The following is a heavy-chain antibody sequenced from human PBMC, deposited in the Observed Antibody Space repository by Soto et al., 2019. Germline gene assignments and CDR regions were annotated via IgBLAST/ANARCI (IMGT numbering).Heavy chain of an antibody. V-gene: IGHV4-59*01. J-gene: IGHJ4*02. CDR2: IYYSGST. CDR1: GGSISSYY. Sequence: TSETLSLTCTVSGGSISSYYWSWIRQPPGKGLEWIGYIYYSGSTNYNPSLKSRVTISVDTSKNQFSLKLSSVTAADTAVYYCARMVYSSSWYGSYYFDYWGQGTLVTVSS. D-gene: IGHD6-13*01. CDR3: ARMVYSSSWYGSYYFDY.